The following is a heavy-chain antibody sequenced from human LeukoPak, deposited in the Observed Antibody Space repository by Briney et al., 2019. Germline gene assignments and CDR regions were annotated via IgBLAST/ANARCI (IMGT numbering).Heavy chain of an antibody. V-gene: IGHV3-73*01. CDR3: AKVRYCSGVNCYPDDN. D-gene: IGHD2-15*01. J-gene: IGHJ4*02. CDR1: GFTFSGSA. CDR2: IRSKANSYAT. Sequence: GGSLRLSCAASGFTFSGSAMHWVRQASGKGLEWVGRIRSKANSYATVYAASVKGRFTISRDDSKNTAYLQMNSLSTEDTAVYYCAKVRYCSGVNCYPDDNWGQGTLVTVSS.